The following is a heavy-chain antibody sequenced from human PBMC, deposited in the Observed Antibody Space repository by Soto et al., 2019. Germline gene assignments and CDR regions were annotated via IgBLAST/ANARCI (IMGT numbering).Heavy chain of an antibody. CDR2: ISSTGMKE. CDR1: GFSFSDYP. J-gene: IGHJ4*02. V-gene: IGHV3-30*04. Sequence: QVQLVESGGGVVQPGRSLSLSCAASGFSFSDYPMHWVRQAPGKGLEWVASISSTGMKEYYGDSVKGRLTISRDSSKNTLYLQMSSLRAEDTAVYYCARESWYSDSSGNYFSNYFDSWGQGTLVTVPS. D-gene: IGHD3-22*01. CDR3: ARESWYSDSSGNYFSNYFDS.